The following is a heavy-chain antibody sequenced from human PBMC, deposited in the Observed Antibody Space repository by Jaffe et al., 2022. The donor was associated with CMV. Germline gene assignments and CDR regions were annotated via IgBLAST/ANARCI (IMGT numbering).Heavy chain of an antibody. D-gene: IGHD1-1*01. CDR3: ARVHAVGGYNWSGGYYYYHMDV. CDR1: GFSFKAYG. CDR2: LSVNSANR. Sequence: EEQLVESGGGLVKPGGSLRLSCVASGFSFKAYGMNWVRQPPGKGLEWVSLLSVNSANRYYSDSVKGRFTVSRDDAKNSLYLQLNSLRAEDTAVYYCARVHAVGGYNWSGGYYYYHMDVWGKGTTVTVSS. J-gene: IGHJ6*03. V-gene: IGHV3-21*01.